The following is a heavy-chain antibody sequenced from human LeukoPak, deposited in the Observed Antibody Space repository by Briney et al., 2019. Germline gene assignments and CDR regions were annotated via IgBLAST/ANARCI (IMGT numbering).Heavy chain of an antibody. CDR2: ISGSGGST. Sequence: PGGSLRLSCAASGFTFSSYAMSWVRQAPGKGLEWVSAISGSGGSTYYADSVKGRFTISRDNAKNTLYVQMNSLRAEDTAVYYCARAGGGGLKTAAFDIWGQGTMVTVSS. V-gene: IGHV3-23*01. D-gene: IGHD4-23*01. CDR1: GFTFSSYA. J-gene: IGHJ3*02. CDR3: ARAGGGGLKTAAFDI.